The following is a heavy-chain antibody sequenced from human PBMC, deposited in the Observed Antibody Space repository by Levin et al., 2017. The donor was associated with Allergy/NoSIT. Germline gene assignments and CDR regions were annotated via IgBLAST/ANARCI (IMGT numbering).Heavy chain of an antibody. J-gene: IGHJ4*02. D-gene: IGHD3-10*01. Sequence: SETLSLTCTVSGGSISGYYWSWIRQPPGKGLEWIGYIYYSGSTNSNPSLKSRVTISVDTSKNQFSLKLSSVTAADTAVYYCAREGSLYSSSSYFDYWGQGTLVTVSS. CDR3: AREGSLYSSSSYFDY. V-gene: IGHV4-59*01. CDR1: GGSISGYY. CDR2: IYYSGST.